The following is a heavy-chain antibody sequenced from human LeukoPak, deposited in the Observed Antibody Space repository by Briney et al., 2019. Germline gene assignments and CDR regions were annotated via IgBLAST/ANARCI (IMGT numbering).Heavy chain of an antibody. V-gene: IGHV4-34*01. J-gene: IGHJ6*03. CDR2: INHSGST. D-gene: IGHD2-2*01. CDR3: ARVGGRGYCSSTSCPTTRKYYYYMDV. Sequence: SETLSLTCAVYGGSFSGYYWSWIRQPPGKGLEWIGEINHSGSTNYNPSLKSRVTISVDTSKNQFSLTLSSVTAADTAVYYCARVGGRGYCSSTSCPTTRKYYYYMDVWGKGTTVTVSS. CDR1: GGSFSGYY.